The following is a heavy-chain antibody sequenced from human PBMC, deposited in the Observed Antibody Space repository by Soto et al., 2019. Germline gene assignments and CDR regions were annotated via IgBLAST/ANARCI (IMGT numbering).Heavy chain of an antibody. V-gene: IGHV4-30-4*01. CDR1: GGSISSGDYY. Sequence: QVQLQESGPGLVKPSQTLSLTCTVSGGSISSGDYYWSWIRQPPGKGLEWIGYIYSSGNTHYNPSLKSRVTLPIDTSKNQFSLKLSSVTAADTAVYYCARVAYDSSGYFYFDYWGQGTLVTVSS. D-gene: IGHD3-22*01. CDR3: ARVAYDSSGYFYFDY. J-gene: IGHJ4*02. CDR2: IYSSGNT.